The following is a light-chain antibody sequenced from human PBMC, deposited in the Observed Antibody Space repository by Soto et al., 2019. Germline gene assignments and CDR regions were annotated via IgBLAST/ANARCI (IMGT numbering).Light chain of an antibody. CDR1: SSNIGAGYD. V-gene: IGLV1-40*01. J-gene: IGLJ2*01. CDR2: GNS. Sequence: QSVLTQPPSVSGAPGQRVTISCTGSSSNIGAGYDVHWYQQLPGTAPKLLIYGNSNRTSGVPDRFSGSKSGTSASLAITGLQAEDEAEYYCQSYDSSLSGSGVVFGGGTKLTVL. CDR3: QSYDSSLSGSGVV.